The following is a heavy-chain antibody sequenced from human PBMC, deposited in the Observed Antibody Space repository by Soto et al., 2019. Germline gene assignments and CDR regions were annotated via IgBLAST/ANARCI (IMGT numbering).Heavy chain of an antibody. CDR3: ANLISSSWYGDVDY. D-gene: IGHD6-13*01. CDR1: GFTFISYG. CDR2: ISYDGSNK. V-gene: IGHV3-30*18. Sequence: PGGSLRLSCAASGFTFISYGMHWVRQAPGKGLEWVAVISYDGSNKYYADSVKGRFTISRDNSKNTLYLQMNSLRAEDTAVYYCANLISSSWYGDVDYWGQGTLVTVSS. J-gene: IGHJ4*02.